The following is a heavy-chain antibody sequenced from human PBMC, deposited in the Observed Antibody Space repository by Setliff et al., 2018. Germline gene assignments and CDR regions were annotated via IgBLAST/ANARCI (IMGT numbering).Heavy chain of an antibody. CDR2: IYPDDSDT. CDR3: ARALYPSSFIGHNWFDP. D-gene: IGHD2-2*01. V-gene: IGHV5-51*01. J-gene: IGHJ5*02. Sequence: PGESLKISCKVSASTFSNYWIVWVRQMPGKGLEWMGMIYPDDSDTKYHPSFQGQVTISADKSISTAYLLWSSLKASDTAMYYCARALYPSSFIGHNWFDPWGQGTLVTVSS. CDR1: ASTFSNYW.